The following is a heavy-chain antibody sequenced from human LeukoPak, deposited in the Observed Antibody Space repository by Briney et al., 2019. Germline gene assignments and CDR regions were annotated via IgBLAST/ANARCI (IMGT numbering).Heavy chain of an antibody. CDR2: TYRDGNT. D-gene: IGHD6-19*01. J-gene: IGHJ4*02. CDR1: GLIVNNNY. Sequence: GGSLRLSCAASGLIVNNNYMSWVRQAPGKGVEGVSITYRDGNTNYADSVKGRFTISRDNSKNTLSLQMNSLRAEDTAVYYCACSGPYSNGGVMTDYWGQGTLVTVSS. CDR3: ACSGPYSNGGVMTDY. V-gene: IGHV3-66*01.